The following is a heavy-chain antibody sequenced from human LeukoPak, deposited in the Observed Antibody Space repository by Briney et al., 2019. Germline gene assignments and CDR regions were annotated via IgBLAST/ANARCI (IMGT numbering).Heavy chain of an antibody. D-gene: IGHD6-13*01. CDR1: GYTFTGHY. CDR2: INPNSGGT. J-gene: IGHJ5*01. CDR3: AREVGYSSSWYGRFDP. V-gene: IGHV1-2*06. Sequence: ASVKVSCKASGYTFTGHYMHRVRQAPGQGLEWMGRINPNSGGTNYAQKFQGRVTMTRDTSISTAYMELTRLRYDDTAMYYCAREVGYSSSWYGRFDPWGQGTLVTVSS.